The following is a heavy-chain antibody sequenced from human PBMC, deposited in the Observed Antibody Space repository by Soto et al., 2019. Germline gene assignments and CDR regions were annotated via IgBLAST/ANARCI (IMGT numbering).Heavy chain of an antibody. Sequence: SDTLSLTFAVSGDSISSSHWWTWVRQPPEKGLEWIGEIHNSGHTNYNPSLKVRVAISVDKSKSQFSLRVSSVTAADTAVYYCAKDTMVAAGRIGLVXWGQGTMVTVS. CDR2: IHNSGHT. V-gene: IGHV4-4*02. CDR3: AKDTMVAAGRIGLVX. CDR1: GDSISSSHW. D-gene: IGHD6-13*01. J-gene: IGHJ6*02.